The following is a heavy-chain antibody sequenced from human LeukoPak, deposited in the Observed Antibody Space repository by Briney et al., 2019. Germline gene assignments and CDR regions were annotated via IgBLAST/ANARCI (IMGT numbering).Heavy chain of an antibody. Sequence: GGSLRLSCAASGFTFSSYGMSWVRQAPGKGLEWVSAISGSGGSTYYADSVKGRFTISRDNSKNTLYLQMNSLRAEDTAVYYCAKGVGYCSGGSCQQFDYWGQGTLVTVSS. CDR1: GFTFSSYG. J-gene: IGHJ4*02. CDR2: ISGSGGST. CDR3: AKGVGYCSGGSCQQFDY. D-gene: IGHD2-15*01. V-gene: IGHV3-23*01.